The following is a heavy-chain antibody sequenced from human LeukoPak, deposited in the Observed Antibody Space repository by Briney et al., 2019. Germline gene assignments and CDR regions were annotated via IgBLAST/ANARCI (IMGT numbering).Heavy chain of an antibody. Sequence: GGSLRLSCAASGFTFSTYTMSWVRQAPGGGLEWVSGIGGTVPTRYCAKSVKGRFTISRDNSKNTVYLQMNNLRPEDTAVYYCAKDPQKGRFSYYVDYWGQGTLVIVSS. CDR2: IGGTVPTR. CDR3: AKDPQKGRFSYYVDY. D-gene: IGHD3-10*01. CDR1: GFTFSTYT. V-gene: IGHV3-23*01. J-gene: IGHJ4*02.